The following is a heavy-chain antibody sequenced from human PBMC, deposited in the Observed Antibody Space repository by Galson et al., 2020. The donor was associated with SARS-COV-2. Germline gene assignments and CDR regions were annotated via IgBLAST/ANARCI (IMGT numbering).Heavy chain of an antibody. V-gene: IGHV4-59*01. D-gene: IGHD6-6*01. Sequence: SETLSLTCIVSDGSISDYYWSWIRQSPGKGLEWIGYVYNSGETKYNPSLRSRVSISVDMSNNQLSLKLSSVTAADTAVYFCARDRGEYSSPWRDFYYGMDVWGQGTTVTVS. CDR1: DGSISDYY. CDR3: ARDRGEYSSPWRDFYYGMDV. J-gene: IGHJ6*02. CDR2: VYNSGET.